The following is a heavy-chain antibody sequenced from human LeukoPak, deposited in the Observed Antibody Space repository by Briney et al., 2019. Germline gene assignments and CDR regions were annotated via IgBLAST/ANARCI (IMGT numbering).Heavy chain of an antibody. J-gene: IGHJ3*02. V-gene: IGHV1-8*02. CDR3: AKRATILGDAFDI. D-gene: IGHD5-24*01. Sequence: ASVKVSCKASGGTFSSYDINWVRQATGQGLEWMGWMNPNSGNTGYAQKFQGRVTMTRNTSISTAYMELSSLRSEDTAVYYCAKRATILGDAFDIWGQGTMVTVSS. CDR2: MNPNSGNT. CDR1: GGTFSSYD.